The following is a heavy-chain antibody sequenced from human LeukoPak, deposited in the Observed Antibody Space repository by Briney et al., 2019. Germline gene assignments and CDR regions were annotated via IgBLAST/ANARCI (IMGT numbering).Heavy chain of an antibody. D-gene: IGHD1-26*01. J-gene: IGHJ4*02. V-gene: IGHV2-70*11. CDR1: GFSLSTSGMC. Sequence: SGPALVKPTQTLTLTCTFSGFSLSTSGMCVSWIRQPPGKALEWLARIDWDDDKYYSTSLKTRLTISKDTSKNQVVLTMTNMDPVDTATYYRARIGGSYMGEGYWGQGTLVTVSS. CDR2: IDWDDDK. CDR3: ARIGGSYMGEGY.